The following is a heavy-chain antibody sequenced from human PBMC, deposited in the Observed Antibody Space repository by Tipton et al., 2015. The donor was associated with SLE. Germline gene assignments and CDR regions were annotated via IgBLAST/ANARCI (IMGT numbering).Heavy chain of an antibody. CDR1: GGSISSHY. CDR3: ARGDWGEDWYFDL. Sequence: LRLSCTVSGGSISSHYWSWIRQPPGKALEWIGYIYSSGTTTYNPSLKSRVTISVDTSKNQFSLRLNSVTAADTAVYYCARGDWGEDWYFDLWGRGTLVTVSA. D-gene: IGHD7-27*01. CDR2: IYSSGTT. V-gene: IGHV4-59*11. J-gene: IGHJ2*01.